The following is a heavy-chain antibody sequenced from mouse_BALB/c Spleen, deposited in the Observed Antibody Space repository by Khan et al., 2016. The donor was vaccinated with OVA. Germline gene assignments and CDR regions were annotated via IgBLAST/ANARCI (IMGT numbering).Heavy chain of an antibody. CDR2: IWSDGST. CDR1: GFSLTSYA. Sequence: VELVESGPDLVAPSQSLSITCTVSGFSLTSYAIHWVRQPPGKGLEWLVVIWSDGSTTYNSALKSRLSISNDNSKSQVFLKINSLQTDDTAMYXCARHQFPLSMDSWGQGTSVTVSS. CDR3: ARHQFPLSMDS. J-gene: IGHJ4*01. V-gene: IGHV2-6-2*01.